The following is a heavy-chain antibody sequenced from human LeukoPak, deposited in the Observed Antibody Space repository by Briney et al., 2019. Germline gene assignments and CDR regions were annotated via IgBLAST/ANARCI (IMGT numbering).Heavy chain of an antibody. Sequence: KPSETLPLTCAVYGGSFSGYYWSWIRQPPGMGLEWIGEINHSGSTNYNPSLKSRVTISVDTSKNQFSLKLSSVTAADTAVYYCARGYGSGSYHYYYYYGMDVWGKGTTVTVSS. D-gene: IGHD3-10*01. V-gene: IGHV4-34*01. CDR3: ARGYGSGSYHYYYYYGMDV. CDR1: GGSFSGYY. J-gene: IGHJ6*04. CDR2: INHSGST.